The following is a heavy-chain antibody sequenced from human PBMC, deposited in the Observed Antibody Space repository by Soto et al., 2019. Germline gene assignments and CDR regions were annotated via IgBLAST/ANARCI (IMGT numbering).Heavy chain of an antibody. J-gene: IGHJ5*02. V-gene: IGHV4-31*03. CDR1: GGSISSGGYY. D-gene: IGHD3-10*01. CDR3: ARAGNYYGSGSYYNVYWFDP. Sequence: TSETLSLTCTVSGGSISSGGYYWILIRQHPGKGLEWIGYIYYSGSTYYNPSLKSRVTISVDTSKNQFSLKLSSVTAADTAVYYCARAGNYYGSGSYYNVYWFDPWGQGTLVTVSS. CDR2: IYYSGST.